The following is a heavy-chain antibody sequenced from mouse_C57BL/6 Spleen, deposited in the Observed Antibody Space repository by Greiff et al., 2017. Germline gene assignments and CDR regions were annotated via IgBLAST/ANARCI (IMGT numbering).Heavy chain of an antibody. J-gene: IGHJ4*01. D-gene: IGHD2-3*01. CDR1: GYTFTSYW. V-gene: IGHV1-64*01. Sequence: QVQLQQPGAELVKPGASVKLSCKASGYTFTSYWMHWVKQRPGQGLEWIGMIHPNSGSTNYNEKFKSKATLTVDKSSSTAYMQLSSLTSEDSAVYYCAMDDGYYYAMDYWGQGTSVTVSS. CDR3: AMDDGYYYAMDY. CDR2: IHPNSGST.